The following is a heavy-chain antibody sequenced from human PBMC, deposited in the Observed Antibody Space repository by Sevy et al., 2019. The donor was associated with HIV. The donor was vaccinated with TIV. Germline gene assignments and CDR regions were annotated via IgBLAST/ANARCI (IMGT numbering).Heavy chain of an antibody. J-gene: IGHJ4*02. V-gene: IGHV3-9*01. CDR1: GFTFDDYA. Sequence: GGSLRLSCAASGFTFDDYAMHWVRQAPGKGLEWVSGISWNSGSIGYADSVKGRFTISRDNAKNSLYLQMNSLGAEDTALYYCAKGTYGDYEQYYNYWGQGTLVTVSS. D-gene: IGHD4-17*01. CDR2: ISWNSGSI. CDR3: AKGTYGDYEQYYNY.